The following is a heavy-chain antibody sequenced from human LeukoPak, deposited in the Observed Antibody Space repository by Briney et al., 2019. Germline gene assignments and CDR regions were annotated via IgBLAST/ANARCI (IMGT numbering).Heavy chain of an antibody. V-gene: IGHV3-21*01. CDR2: ISSSSSYI. D-gene: IGHD3-22*01. Sequence: PGGSLRLSCAASGFTFSSYSMNWVRQAPGKGLEWVSSISSSSSYIYYADSVKGRFTISRDNAKNSLYLQMNSLRAEDTAVYYCARDSYYDSSGYLYWYFDLWGRGTLVTVSS. J-gene: IGHJ2*01. CDR3: ARDSYYDSSGYLYWYFDL. CDR1: GFTFSSYS.